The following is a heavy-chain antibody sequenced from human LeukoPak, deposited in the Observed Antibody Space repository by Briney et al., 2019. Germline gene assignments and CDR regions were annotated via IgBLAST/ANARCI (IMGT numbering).Heavy chain of an antibody. CDR1: GYSISSGYF. Sequence: SETLSLTCAVSGYSISSGYFWSWIRQPAGKGLEWIGRIYNSGSTNYNPSLKSRVTISVDTSKNQFSLKLSSVTAADTAMYYCARGNSYCSSTSCYIWFDPWGQGTLVTVSS. J-gene: IGHJ5*02. CDR3: ARGNSYCSSTSCYIWFDP. CDR2: IYNSGST. V-gene: IGHV4-61*02. D-gene: IGHD2-2*02.